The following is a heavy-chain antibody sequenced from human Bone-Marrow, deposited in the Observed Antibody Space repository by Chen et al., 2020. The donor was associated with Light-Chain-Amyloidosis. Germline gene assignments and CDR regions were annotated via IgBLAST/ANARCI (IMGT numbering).Heavy chain of an antibody. Sequence: QVQLQESGPGLVKPSETLSLTCTVSVGSISSYYWSRIRQPPGKGLEWIGYIYYSGSTKYNPSLKSRVTISVDTSKNQFSLKLSSVTAADTAVYYCARVGAFHLWERPRTYYFDYWGQGTLVTVSS. CDR2: IYYSGST. D-gene: IGHD1-26*01. V-gene: IGHV4-59*01. J-gene: IGHJ4*02. CDR1: VGSISSYY. CDR3: ARVGAFHLWERPRTYYFDY.